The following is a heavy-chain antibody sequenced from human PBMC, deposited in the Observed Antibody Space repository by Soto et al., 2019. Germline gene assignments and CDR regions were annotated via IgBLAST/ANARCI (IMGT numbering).Heavy chain of an antibody. V-gene: IGHV3-73*02. Sequence: EVQLVESGGGLVQPGGSLKLSCAASGFSFSDSAMHWVRQASGKGLEWVGRIRSKANNYATAYGAAVKGRFIIFRDDARNTAYLQRNSLKTEDTAVYYCSGDCGSYDIGMDVWGQGTTVTVSS. CDR3: SGDCGSYDIGMDV. J-gene: IGHJ6*02. D-gene: IGHD1-26*01. CDR1: GFSFSDSA. CDR2: IRSKANNYAT.